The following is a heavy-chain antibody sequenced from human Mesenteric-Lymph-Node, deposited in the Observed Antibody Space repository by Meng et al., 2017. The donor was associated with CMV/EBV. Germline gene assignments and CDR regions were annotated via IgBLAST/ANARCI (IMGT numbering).Heavy chain of an antibody. V-gene: IGHV1-2*02. CDR2: INPNSGDT. CDR1: GYAFTAYY. D-gene: IGHD3/OR15-3a*01. J-gene: IGHJ5*02. Sequence: ASVKVSCKASGYAFTAYYMHWVRQAPGQGLEWMGWINPNSGDTYYSQKFQGRVTMTRDTSINTAYMDLSNLRSDDTAVYYCARLASFCTSIHCSWFDPWGQGTLVTVSS. CDR3: ARLASFCTSIHCSWFDP.